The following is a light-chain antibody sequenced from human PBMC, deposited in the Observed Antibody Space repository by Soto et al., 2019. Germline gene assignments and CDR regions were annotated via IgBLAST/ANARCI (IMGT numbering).Light chain of an antibody. CDR3: CSYAGSSSYV. Sequence: QSALTQPRSVSGSPRQSVTISCTGTSSDIGGYNYVSWYQQHPGKAPKLMIYTVTKRPSGVPDRFSGSKSDNTASLTISGLQADDEADYYCCSYAGSSSYVFGTGTKVTVL. J-gene: IGLJ1*01. V-gene: IGLV2-11*01. CDR1: SSDIGGYNY. CDR2: TVT.